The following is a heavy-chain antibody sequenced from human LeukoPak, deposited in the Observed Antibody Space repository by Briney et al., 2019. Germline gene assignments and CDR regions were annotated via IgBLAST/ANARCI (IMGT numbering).Heavy chain of an antibody. V-gene: IGHV1-46*01. J-gene: IGHJ3*02. CDR2: VNPNDGST. Sequence: ASVKVSCKGFGYTFTNYYMHSVRQAPGQGPEWMGIVNPNDGSTAYAQKFQGRVTMTGDMSTNTVNMELSSLRSDHTAEYFCAIVSPMTTVARGQGAFDIWGQGTMVIVSA. CDR3: AIVSPMTTVARGQGAFDI. D-gene: IGHD4-23*01. CDR1: GYTFTNYY.